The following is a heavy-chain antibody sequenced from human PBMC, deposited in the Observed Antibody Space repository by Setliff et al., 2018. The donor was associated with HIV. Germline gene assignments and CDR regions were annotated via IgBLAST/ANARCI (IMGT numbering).Heavy chain of an antibody. Sequence: ASVKVSCKASGYPFNNFGISWVRQAPGQGLEWLAWINVYSGDTNFAQRFQGRVTMTRDASTGTAYMELRNPRSDDTAVYYCATDRTQTGISMVRGRLTDPARYPLDYWGPGTLVTVSS. CDR1: GYPFNNFG. CDR3: ATDRTQTGISMVRGRLTDPARYPLDY. CDR2: INVYSGDT. V-gene: IGHV1-18*01. J-gene: IGHJ4*02. D-gene: IGHD3-10*01.